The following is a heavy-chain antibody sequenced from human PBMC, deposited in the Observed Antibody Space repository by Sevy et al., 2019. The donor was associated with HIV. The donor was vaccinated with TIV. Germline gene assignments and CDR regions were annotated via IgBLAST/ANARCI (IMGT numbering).Heavy chain of an antibody. CDR2: ISYDGNNK. D-gene: IGHD3-22*01. J-gene: IGHJ3*02. V-gene: IGHV3-30*18. CDR1: GFSFSSYG. Sequence: GGSLRLSCEASGFSFSSYGMHWVRQAPGKGLEWVAVISYDGNNKYYADSVKGRFTISRDNSKNTLYLQMNSLRAEDTAVYYCAKDPSILVVIWAFDIWGQGTMVTVSS. CDR3: AKDPSILVVIWAFDI.